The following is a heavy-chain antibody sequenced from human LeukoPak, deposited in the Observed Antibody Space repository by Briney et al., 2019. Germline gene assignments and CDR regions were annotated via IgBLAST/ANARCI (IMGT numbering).Heavy chain of an antibody. D-gene: IGHD1-26*01. CDR3: AGEGPLVGATYYFDY. V-gene: IGHV1-69*04. CDR2: IIPILGIA. J-gene: IGHJ4*02. CDR1: GGTFSSYT. Sequence: ASVKVSCKASGGTFSSYTISWARQAPGQGLEWMGRIIPILGIANYAQKFQGRVTITADKSTSTAYMELSSLRSEDTAVYYCAGEGPLVGATYYFDYWGQGTLVTVSS.